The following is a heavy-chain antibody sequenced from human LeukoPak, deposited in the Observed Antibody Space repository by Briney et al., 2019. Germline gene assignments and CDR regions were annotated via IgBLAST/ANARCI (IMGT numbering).Heavy chain of an antibody. CDR3: ASLSPVLLWFGVFDY. J-gene: IGHJ4*02. CDR1: GGSVSSGSYS. D-gene: IGHD3-10*01. Sequence: SETLSLTCTVSGGSVSSGSYSWSWIRQPPGKGLEWIGCTYYSGSTNYNPSLKTRVTISVDTSKNQFSLKLSSVTAADTAVYYCASLSPVLLWFGVFDYWGQGTLVTVSS. V-gene: IGHV4-61*01. CDR2: TYYSGST.